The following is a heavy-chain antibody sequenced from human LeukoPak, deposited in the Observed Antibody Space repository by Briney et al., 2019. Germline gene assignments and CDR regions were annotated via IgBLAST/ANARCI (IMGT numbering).Heavy chain of an antibody. D-gene: IGHD3-9*01. Sequence: PGGTLRLSCAASGFTFSSYGMSWVRQAPGKGLEWVSAISGSGGSTYYADSVKGRFTISRDNSKNTLYLQMNSLRAEDTAVYYCARDKRYFDWLSGYYYYYMDVWGKGTTVTISS. V-gene: IGHV3-23*01. CDR1: GFTFSSYG. J-gene: IGHJ6*03. CDR2: ISGSGGST. CDR3: ARDKRYFDWLSGYYYYYMDV.